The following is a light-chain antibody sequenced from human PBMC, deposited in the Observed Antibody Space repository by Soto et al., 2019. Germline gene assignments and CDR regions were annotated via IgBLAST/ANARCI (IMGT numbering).Light chain of an antibody. CDR3: QQTKTFPLT. J-gene: IGKJ4*01. CDR1: LGISSY. V-gene: IGKV1-12*01. Sequence: DIQMTQSPSSVSASVGDRVTIACRASLGISSYLAWYQQKPGKDPNLLIYAASTLQSGVPSRFSGSGSGTDFTLTISSLQPEDSATYYCQQTKTFPLTFGGGTKVEIK. CDR2: AAS.